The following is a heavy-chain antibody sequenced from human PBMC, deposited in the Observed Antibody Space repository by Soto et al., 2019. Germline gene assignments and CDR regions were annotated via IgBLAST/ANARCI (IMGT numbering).Heavy chain of an antibody. Sequence: PGGSLRLSCAASGFTFSSYAMSWVRQAPGKGLEWVSAISGSGGSTYYADSVKGRLTISRDNSKNTLYLQMNSLRAEDTAVYYCAKDPWSSWYSRSIDDYWGQGTLVTVSS. CDR3: AKDPWSSWYSRSIDDY. V-gene: IGHV3-23*01. J-gene: IGHJ4*02. CDR1: GFTFSSYA. D-gene: IGHD6-13*01. CDR2: ISGSGGST.